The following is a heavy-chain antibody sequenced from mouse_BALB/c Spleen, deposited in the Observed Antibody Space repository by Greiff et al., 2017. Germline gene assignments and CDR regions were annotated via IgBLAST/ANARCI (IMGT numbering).Heavy chain of an antibody. D-gene: IGHD2-3*01. CDR1: GFTFSSYG. CDR3: ARDTDGYYFDY. Sequence: VQLQQSGGGLVQPGGSLKLSCAASGFTFSSYGMSWVRQTPDKRLELVATINSNGGSTYYPDSVKGRFTISRDNAKNTLYLQMSSLKSEDTAMYYCARDTDGYYFDYWGQGTTLTVSS. V-gene: IGHV5-6-3*01. J-gene: IGHJ2*01. CDR2: INSNGGST.